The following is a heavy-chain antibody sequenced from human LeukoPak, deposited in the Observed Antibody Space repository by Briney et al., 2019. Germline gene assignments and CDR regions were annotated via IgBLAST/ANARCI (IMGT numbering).Heavy chain of an antibody. CDR1: GLTFSSYS. CDR2: ISSSSYI. CDR3: AKCILTGYYKGYMDV. D-gene: IGHD3-9*01. V-gene: IGHV3-21*04. Sequence: GGSLRLSCAASGLTFSSYSMNWVRQAPGKGLEWVSSISSSSYIYYADSVKGRFTISRDNSKNTLYLQMNSLRAEDTAVYYCAKCILTGYYKGYMDVWGKGTTVTISS. J-gene: IGHJ6*03.